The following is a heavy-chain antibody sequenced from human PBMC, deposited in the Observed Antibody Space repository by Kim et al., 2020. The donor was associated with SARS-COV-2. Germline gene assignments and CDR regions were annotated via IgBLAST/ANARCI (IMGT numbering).Heavy chain of an antibody. Sequence: NPSLKSRVTMSVDTSKNQFSLRLSSVTAADTAVYYCASGPLLLWFGELGYWGQGTLVTVSS. V-gene: IGHV4-59*09. D-gene: IGHD3-10*01. CDR3: ASGPLLLWFGELGY. J-gene: IGHJ4*02.